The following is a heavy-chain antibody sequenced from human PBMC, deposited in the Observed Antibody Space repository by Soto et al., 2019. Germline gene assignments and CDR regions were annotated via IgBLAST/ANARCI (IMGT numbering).Heavy chain of an antibody. J-gene: IGHJ4*02. D-gene: IGHD3-10*01. CDR3: AKREGNPHGLFH. Sequence: EVQLVESGGGLVQPGGSLRLSCAASGFSFSNYWIHWVRQAPGKGLVWVSRIKTDGSSTDYAASVKGRFTISRDNAKNNLYLQMNRLTADDTAVYYCAKREGNPHGLFHWGQGTLVTVSS. V-gene: IGHV3-74*01. CDR1: GFSFSNYW. CDR2: IKTDGSST.